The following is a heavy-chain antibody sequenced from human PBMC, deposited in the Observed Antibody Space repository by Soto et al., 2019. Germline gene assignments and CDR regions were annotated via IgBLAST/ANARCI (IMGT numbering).Heavy chain of an antibody. Sequence: SETLSLTCAVYGGSFSGYYWSWIRQPPGKGLEWIGEINHSGSTNYNPSLKSRVTISVDTSKNQFSLKLSSVTAADTAVYYCARAWLRFRLDYWGQGKMVTVSS. J-gene: IGHJ4*02. CDR3: ARAWLRFRLDY. V-gene: IGHV4-34*01. CDR1: GGSFSGYY. CDR2: INHSGST. D-gene: IGHD5-12*01.